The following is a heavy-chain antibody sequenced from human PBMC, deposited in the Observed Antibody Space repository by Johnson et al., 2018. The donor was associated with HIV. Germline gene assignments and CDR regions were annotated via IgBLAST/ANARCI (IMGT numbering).Heavy chain of an antibody. CDR1: GFKFSDFA. V-gene: IGHV3-30*04. D-gene: IGHD1-1*01. Sequence: QVLLVESGGGVVQPGRSLRLSCSASGFKFSDFAMHWVRQIPGKGLEWVAVMPYDGREKYYSDSVKGRFTISRDNSKNTLYLQMNSLRAEDTAVYYCAKDWYNWNDGGGYDAFDIWGQGTMVTVSS. CDR2: MPYDGREK. J-gene: IGHJ3*02. CDR3: AKDWYNWNDGGGYDAFDI.